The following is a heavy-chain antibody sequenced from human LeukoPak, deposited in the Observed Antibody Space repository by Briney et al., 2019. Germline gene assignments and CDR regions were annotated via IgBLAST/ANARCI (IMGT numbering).Heavy chain of an antibody. CDR2: ISSGGTT. CDR1: EFTVSSNY. Sequence: GGSLRLSCVASEFTVSSNYMSWVRQAPGKGLEWVSVISSGGTTYYAESVKGRFTISRDNSKSTLYLQMNSLRAEDTAVYYCARDSLLDYWGQGTLVTVSS. CDR3: ARDSLLDY. J-gene: IGHJ4*02. V-gene: IGHV3-66*01. D-gene: IGHD5/OR15-5a*01.